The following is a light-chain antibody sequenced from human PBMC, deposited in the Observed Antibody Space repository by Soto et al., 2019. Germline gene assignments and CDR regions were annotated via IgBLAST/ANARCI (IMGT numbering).Light chain of an antibody. V-gene: IGLV2-14*01. J-gene: IGLJ1*01. CDR2: EIS. CDR1: SSDVGYSNY. CDR3: ASYTSSGNDV. Sequence: QSALTQPPSVSGSPGQSIPISCTGSSSDVGYSNYVSWYQHHPVKATKLLIFEISRRPSWTSSRSSCSRSGYTASLTISGLQAEDEADYYCASYTSSGNDVFGPGTKVTVL.